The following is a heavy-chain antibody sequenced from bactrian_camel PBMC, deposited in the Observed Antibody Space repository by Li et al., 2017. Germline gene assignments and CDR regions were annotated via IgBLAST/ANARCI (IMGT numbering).Heavy chain of an antibody. J-gene: IGHJ4*01. D-gene: IGHD6*01. CDR1: ESTSSGNC. CDR3: VLVPYSCQTWSWAWPRD. V-gene: IGHV3S1*01. Sequence: HVQLVESGGGSVQAGGSLTLSCSASESTSSGNCMAWFRQGPRKDREEVASIYTGSGLTHSADSVKGRFTISLENAVNDNGKNTMYLQLNALLPEDTAMYFCVLVPYSCQTWSWAWPRDWGQGTQVTVS. CDR2: IYTGSGLT.